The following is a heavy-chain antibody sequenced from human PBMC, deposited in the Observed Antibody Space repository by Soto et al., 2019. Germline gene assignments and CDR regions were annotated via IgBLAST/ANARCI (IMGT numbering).Heavy chain of an antibody. D-gene: IGHD6-19*01. V-gene: IGHV4-39*01. CDR2: IYYNGST. CDR1: GGTISSSSYY. Sequence: SETLSLTCPVSGGTISSSSYYWGWIRQPPGKGLEWIGSIYYNGSTYYNPSLKSRVTISVDTSNNQFSLKLRSVTAADTAVYYCARHDGFSSGWIFDYWGHGTLVTVSS. CDR3: ARHDGFSSGWIFDY. J-gene: IGHJ4*01.